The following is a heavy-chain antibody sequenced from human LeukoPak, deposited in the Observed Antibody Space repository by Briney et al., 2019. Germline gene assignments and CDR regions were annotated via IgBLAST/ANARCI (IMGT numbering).Heavy chain of an antibody. CDR3: ARDWLDGDPGYYSYYGMDV. CDR2: INPSGGST. CDR1: GYTFTIYY. D-gene: IGHD4-17*01. Sequence: GASVTVSFKASGYTFTIYYMHWVRQAPGQGLEWMGIINPSGGSTSYAQKFQGRVTMTRDTATSTVYMELSSLRSEDTAVYYCARDWLDGDPGYYSYYGMDVWGQGTTVTVSS. J-gene: IGHJ6*02. V-gene: IGHV1-46*01.